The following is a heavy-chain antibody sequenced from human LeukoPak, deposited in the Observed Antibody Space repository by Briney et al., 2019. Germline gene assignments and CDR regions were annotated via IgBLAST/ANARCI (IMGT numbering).Heavy chain of an antibody. V-gene: IGHV3-30*03. Sequence: GGSLRLSCAASGFTFSSYDMHWVRQAPGKGLEWVAVISYDGGNKYYSDSVKGRFTISRDNAKNTLYLQMNSLRTEDTAVYYCVRGLVGAPYFDFWGQGTLVTVSS. D-gene: IGHD1-26*01. CDR1: GFTFSSYD. CDR3: VRGLVGAPYFDF. CDR2: ISYDGGNK. J-gene: IGHJ4*02.